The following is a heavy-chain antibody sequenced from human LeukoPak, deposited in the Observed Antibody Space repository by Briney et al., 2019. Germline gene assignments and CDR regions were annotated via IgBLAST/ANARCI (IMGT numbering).Heavy chain of an antibody. CDR3: ARVSGSSSTNVYYYYYMDV. J-gene: IGHJ6*03. D-gene: IGHD6-6*01. CDR2: IYYSGST. CDR1: GGSISSYY. Sequence: SETLSLTCTVSGGSISSYYWSWIRQPPGKGLEWIGYIYYSGSTNYNPSLKSRVTISVDTSKNQFSLKLSSVTAADTAVYYCARVSGSSSTNVYYYYYMDVWGKGTTVTVSS. V-gene: IGHV4-59*01.